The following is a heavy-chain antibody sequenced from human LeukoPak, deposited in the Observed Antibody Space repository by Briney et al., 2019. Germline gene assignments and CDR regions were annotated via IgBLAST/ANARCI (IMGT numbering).Heavy chain of an antibody. Sequence: GGSLRLSCAASGFTFSSFGMYWVRQAPGKGLEWVAVIWYDGSNDDYADSVKGRFTISRDNSKNTLYLQMNSLRAEDTAVYYCARDPSGRAAAGRSDYWGQGTLVTVSS. D-gene: IGHD6-13*01. CDR2: IWYDGSND. J-gene: IGHJ4*02. CDR1: GFTFSSFG. V-gene: IGHV3-33*01. CDR3: ARDPSGRAAAGRSDY.